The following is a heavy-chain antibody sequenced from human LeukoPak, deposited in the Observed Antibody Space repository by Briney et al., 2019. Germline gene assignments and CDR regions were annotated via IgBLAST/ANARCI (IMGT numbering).Heavy chain of an antibody. CDR2: IYSGGST. D-gene: IGHD2-15*01. CDR1: EFILSSHA. CDR3: AKNLYCGGGSCYPSALGMDV. V-gene: IGHV3-53*01. J-gene: IGHJ6*02. Sequence: GGSLRLSCEASEFILSSHAMSWVRQAPGKGLEWVSVIYSGGSTYYADSVKGRFTISRDNSKNTLYLQMNSLRAEDTAVYYCAKNLYCGGGSCYPSALGMDVWGQGTTVTVSS.